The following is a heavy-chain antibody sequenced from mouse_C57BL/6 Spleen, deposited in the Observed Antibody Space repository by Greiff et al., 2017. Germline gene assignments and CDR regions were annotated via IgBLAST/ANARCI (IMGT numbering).Heavy chain of an antibody. V-gene: IGHV1-55*01. CDR2: IYPGSGST. J-gene: IGHJ1*03. CDR3: ARGYYYGSSLGYFDV. D-gene: IGHD1-1*01. CDR1: GYTFTSYW. Sequence: QVQLQQPGAELVKPGASVKMSCKASGYTFTSYWITWVKQRPGPGLEWIGDIYPGSGSTNYNEKFKSKATLTVDTSSSTAYMQLSSLTSEDSAVYYCARGYYYGSSLGYFDVWGTGTTVTVSS.